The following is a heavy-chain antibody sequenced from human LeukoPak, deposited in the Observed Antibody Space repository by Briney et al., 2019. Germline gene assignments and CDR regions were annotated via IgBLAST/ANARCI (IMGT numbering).Heavy chain of an antibody. D-gene: IGHD6-13*01. CDR3: AKDGSSSAHY. V-gene: IGHV3-30*02. J-gene: IGHJ4*02. Sequence: GGSLRLSCAASGFTFSSYVMHWVRQAPGKGLEWVAFIRYDGSNKYYADSVKGRFTISRDNSKNTLYLQMNSLRAEDTAVYYCAKDGSSSAHYWGQGTLVTVSS. CDR2: IRYDGSNK. CDR1: GFTFSSYV.